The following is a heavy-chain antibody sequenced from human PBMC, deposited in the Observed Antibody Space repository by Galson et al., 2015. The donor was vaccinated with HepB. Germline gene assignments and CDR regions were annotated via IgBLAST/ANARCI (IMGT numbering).Heavy chain of an antibody. Sequence: SLRLSCAASGFTFSSYAMSWVRQAPGKGLEWVSAISGSGGSTYYADSVKGRFTISRDNSKNTLYLQMNSLRAEDTAVYYCAKLGHYDIYYFDYWGQGTLVTVSS. CDR2: ISGSGGST. CDR3: AKLGHYDIYYFDY. CDR1: GFTFSSYA. J-gene: IGHJ4*02. D-gene: IGHD3-9*01. V-gene: IGHV3-23*01.